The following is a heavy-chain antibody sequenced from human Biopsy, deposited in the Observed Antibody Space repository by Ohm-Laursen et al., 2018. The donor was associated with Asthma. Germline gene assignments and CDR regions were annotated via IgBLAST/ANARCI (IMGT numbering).Heavy chain of an antibody. CDR2: VSYDGGVV. D-gene: IGHD3-3*01. V-gene: IGHV3-30*18. J-gene: IGHJ4*02. CDR1: GFVFRSHA. Sequence: SLRLSCVAPGFVFRSHAMHWVRQAPGKGLEWVAVVSYDGGVVHYADSMKGRFTISRDNAKSTLYLQMNRLRTDDTAVYFCAKRRGYSDLTDFDHWGQGTLVTVSS. CDR3: AKRRGYSDLTDFDH.